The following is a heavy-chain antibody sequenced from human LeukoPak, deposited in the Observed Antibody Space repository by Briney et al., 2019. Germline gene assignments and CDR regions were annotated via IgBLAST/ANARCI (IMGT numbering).Heavy chain of an antibody. V-gene: IGHV4-34*01. J-gene: IGHJ4*02. CDR2: INHSGST. Sequence: SETLSLTCAVYGGSLSGYYWSWISQPPGKGLEWIGEINHSGSTNYNPSLKSRVTISVDTSKNQFPLKLSSVTAADTAVYYCARGTVGATHLDYWGQGTLVTVSS. CDR3: ARGTVGATHLDY. CDR1: GGSLSGYY. D-gene: IGHD1-26*01.